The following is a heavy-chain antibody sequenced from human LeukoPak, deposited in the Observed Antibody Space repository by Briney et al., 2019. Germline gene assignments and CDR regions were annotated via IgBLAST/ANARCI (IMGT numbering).Heavy chain of an antibody. D-gene: IGHD6-19*01. Sequence: GGSLRLSCAASGFIFSSYWMHWVRQVPGKGLVWVSRISPDGTTTTYADSVKGRFTISRDNAKNMLFLQMHSLGAEDTTVYYCAMGGSGYFTYWGQGTLVTVSS. J-gene: IGHJ4*02. CDR1: GFIFSSYW. CDR2: ISPDGTTT. CDR3: AMGGSGYFTY. V-gene: IGHV3-74*01.